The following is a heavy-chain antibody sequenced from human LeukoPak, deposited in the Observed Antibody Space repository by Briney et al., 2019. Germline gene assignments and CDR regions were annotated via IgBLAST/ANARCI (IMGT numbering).Heavy chain of an antibody. CDR2: INPNSGGT. V-gene: IGHV1-2*02. CDR3: ARGSDDFWSGYYRAFDI. CDR1: GGTFSSYA. D-gene: IGHD3-3*01. J-gene: IGHJ3*02. Sequence: GASVKVSCKASGGTFSSYAISWVRQAPGQGLEWMGWINPNSGGTNYAQKFQGRVTMTRDTSISTAYMELSRLRSDDAAVYYCARGSDDFWSGYYRAFDIWGQGTMVTVSS.